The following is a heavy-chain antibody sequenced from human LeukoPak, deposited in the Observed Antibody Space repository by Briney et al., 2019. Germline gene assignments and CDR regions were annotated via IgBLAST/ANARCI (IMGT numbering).Heavy chain of an antibody. D-gene: IGHD5-24*01. V-gene: IGHV3-23*01. CDR3: AKGRDGYSDY. CDR2: ISGGGDAT. Sequence: GGSLRLSCAASDFTFTIYAMSWVRQAPGKGLEWVSTISGGGDATYYADSVKGRFTISRDNSKNTVYLQMNSLRPEDTAVYFCAKGRDGYSDYWGQGTLVTVSS. CDR1: DFTFTIYA. J-gene: IGHJ4*02.